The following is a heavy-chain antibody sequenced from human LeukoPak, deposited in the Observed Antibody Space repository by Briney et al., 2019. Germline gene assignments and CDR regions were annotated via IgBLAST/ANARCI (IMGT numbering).Heavy chain of an antibody. J-gene: IGHJ4*02. V-gene: IGHV3-33*08. CDR3: ARVGSDSSGYYEETLSSAYFDY. CDR1: GFTFSSYG. Sequence: PGGSLRLSCATSGFTFSSYGMHWVRQVPGKGLEWVTVISHDAKSTYHVDSVKGRFTISRDNAKNSLYLQMNSLRAEDTAVYYCARVGSDSSGYYEETLSSAYFDYWGQGTLVTVSS. CDR2: ISHDAKST. D-gene: IGHD3-22*01.